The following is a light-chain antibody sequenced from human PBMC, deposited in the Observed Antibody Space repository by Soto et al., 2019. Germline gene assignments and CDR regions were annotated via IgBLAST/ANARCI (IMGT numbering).Light chain of an antibody. CDR3: QQYNNWPMWT. CDR2: GAS. CDR1: QSITRN. V-gene: IGKV3-15*01. J-gene: IGKJ1*01. Sequence: EIVMTQSPATLSVSPGERATLSCRASQSITRNLAWYQRSPGQAPRLLIYGASTRATGIPARFSGSGSGTEFTLTINSLQSEDFAVYYCQQYNNWPMWTFGQGTKVDIK.